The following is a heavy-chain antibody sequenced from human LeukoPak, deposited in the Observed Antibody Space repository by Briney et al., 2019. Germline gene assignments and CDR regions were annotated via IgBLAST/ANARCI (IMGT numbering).Heavy chain of an antibody. J-gene: IGHJ4*02. Sequence: GGSLRLSCAASGFTVSSNYMSWVRQAPGKGLEWVSVIYSGGSTYYADSVKGRFTISRDNSKNTLYLQMNSLRAEDTAVYYCAREPDSSGHYWDYWGQGTLVTVSS. V-gene: IGHV3-53*01. CDR1: GFTVSSNY. CDR2: IYSGGST. D-gene: IGHD3-22*01. CDR3: AREPDSSGHYWDY.